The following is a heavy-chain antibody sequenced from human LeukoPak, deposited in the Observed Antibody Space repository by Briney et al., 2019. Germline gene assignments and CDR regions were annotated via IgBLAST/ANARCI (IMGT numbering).Heavy chain of an antibody. Sequence: ASVKVSCKASGYTFTGYYMHWVRQAPGQGLEWMGRINPNSGGTNYAQKFQSRVTMTRDTSISTAYMELSRLRSDDTAVYYCARSSNCGGDCFLPRYWGQGTLVTVSS. CDR3: ARSSNCGGDCFLPRY. V-gene: IGHV1-2*06. D-gene: IGHD2-21*02. CDR1: GYTFTGYY. CDR2: INPNSGGT. J-gene: IGHJ4*02.